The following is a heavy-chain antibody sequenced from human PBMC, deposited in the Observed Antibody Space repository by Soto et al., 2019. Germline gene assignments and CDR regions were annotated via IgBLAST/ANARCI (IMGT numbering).Heavy chain of an antibody. Sequence: GGSLRLSCAASGFTFGGYAMGWVRQAPGKGLEWVPLISWDGGSTYYADSVKGRFTISRDNSKNSLYLQMNSLRTEDTALYYCAKDRVVAPPPHYYYYGMDVWGQGTTVTVSS. CDR3: AKDRVVAPPPHYYYYGMDV. CDR2: ISWDGGST. V-gene: IGHV3-43*01. D-gene: IGHD2-15*01. CDR1: GFTFGGYA. J-gene: IGHJ6*02.